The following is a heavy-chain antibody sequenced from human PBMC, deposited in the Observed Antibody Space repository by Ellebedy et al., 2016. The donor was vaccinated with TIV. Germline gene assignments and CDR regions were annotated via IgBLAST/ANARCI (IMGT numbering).Heavy chain of an antibody. J-gene: IGHJ2*01. CDR2: INAGNGNT. CDR3: ARDHGTAVAGTRWYFDL. V-gene: IGHV1-3*01. D-gene: IGHD6-19*01. Sequence: ASVKVSCKASGYTFTSYAMHWVRQAPGQRLEWMGWINAGNGNTKYSQKFQGRVTITRDTSASTAYMELSSLRSEDTAVYYCARDHGTAVAGTRWYFDLWGRGTLVTVSS. CDR1: GYTFTSYA.